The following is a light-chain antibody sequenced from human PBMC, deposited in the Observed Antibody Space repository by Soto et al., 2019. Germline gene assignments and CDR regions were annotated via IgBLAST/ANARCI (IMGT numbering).Light chain of an antibody. CDR3: QQYDNLPLT. Sequence: DIQMTQSPSSLSPSVGDRVTITCQASQDISNYLNWYQQKPGKAPKLLIYDASNLETGVPSRFSGSGSGTDLTFTTSSLQSEDIATYYCQQYDNLPLTFGHGTKVDIK. CDR1: QDISNY. CDR2: DAS. J-gene: IGKJ3*01. V-gene: IGKV1-33*01.